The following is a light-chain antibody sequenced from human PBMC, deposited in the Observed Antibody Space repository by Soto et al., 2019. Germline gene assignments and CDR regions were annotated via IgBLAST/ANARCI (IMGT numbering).Light chain of an antibody. Sequence: ILFTQSPATLSLSPGESATPSSQASQSVSTYLAWYQQKPGQAPRLLIYDASNRVTGIPARFRGSGSGTDFTLTISSLEPDDFAVYYCQQRSNWQITFGQGTRLEIK. J-gene: IGKJ5*01. V-gene: IGKV3-11*01. CDR3: QQRSNWQIT. CDR1: QSVSTY. CDR2: DAS.